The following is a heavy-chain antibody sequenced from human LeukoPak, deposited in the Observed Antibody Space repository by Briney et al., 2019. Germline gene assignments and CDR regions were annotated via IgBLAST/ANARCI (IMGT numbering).Heavy chain of an antibody. CDR3: ARDLLGAAAGTNY. CDR1: GYSISSGYY. CDR2: IYHSGST. D-gene: IGHD6-13*01. Sequence: SETLSLTCAVSGYSISSGYYWGWIRQPPGKGLEWIGSIYHSGSTYYNPSLKSRVTISVDTSKNQFSLKLSSVTAADTAVYYCARDLLGAAAGTNYWGQGTLVTVSS. V-gene: IGHV4-38-2*02. J-gene: IGHJ4*02.